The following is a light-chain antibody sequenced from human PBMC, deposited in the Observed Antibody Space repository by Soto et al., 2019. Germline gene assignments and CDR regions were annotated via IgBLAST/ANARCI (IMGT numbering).Light chain of an antibody. CDR2: EVS. CDR3: CSYATNNTWI. CDR1: NSDVGGYNY. J-gene: IGLJ2*01. Sequence: QSALTQPASVSGSPGQSITISCSGTNSDVGGYNYVSWYQQHPGKAPKVIIYEVSDRPSGISTRFSASKSDNTASLTISGLQPDDEADYYCCSYATNNTWIFGGGTKVTVL. V-gene: IGLV2-14*01.